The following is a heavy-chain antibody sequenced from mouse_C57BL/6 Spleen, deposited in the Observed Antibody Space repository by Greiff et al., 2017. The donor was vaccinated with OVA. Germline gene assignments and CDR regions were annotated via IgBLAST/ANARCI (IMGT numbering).Heavy chain of an antibody. Sequence: VNLVESGPELVKPGASVKISCKASGYAFSSSWMNWVKQRPGKGLEWIGRIYPGDGDTNYNGKFKGKATLTADKSSSTAYMQLSSLTSEDSAVYFCARESITTVVNWYFDVWGTGTTVTVSS. D-gene: IGHD1-1*01. V-gene: IGHV1-82*01. CDR1: GYAFSSSW. J-gene: IGHJ1*03. CDR3: ARESITTVVNWYFDV. CDR2: IYPGDGDT.